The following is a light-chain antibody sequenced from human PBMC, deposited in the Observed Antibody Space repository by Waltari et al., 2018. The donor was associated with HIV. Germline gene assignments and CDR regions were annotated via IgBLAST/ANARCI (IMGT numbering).Light chain of an antibody. J-gene: IGKJ2*01. CDR3: QQYYSTPYT. CDR2: WAS. Sequence: DIVMTQSPDSLAVSLGERATINCKSSQSVLYSSNNKNSFAWYQQKPGQPPTLLIYWASTRNSGVPDRFSGSGSGTDFTLTISSLQAEDVAVYYCQQYYSTPYTFGQGTKLGIK. CDR1: QSVLYSSNNKNS. V-gene: IGKV4-1*01.